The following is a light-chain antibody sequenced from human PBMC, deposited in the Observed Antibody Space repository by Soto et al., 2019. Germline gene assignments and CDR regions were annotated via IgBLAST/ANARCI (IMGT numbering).Light chain of an antibody. CDR1: SSDVGGYNY. J-gene: IGLJ2*01. Sequence: QSVLTQPASVSGSPGQSITISCTGTSSDVGGYNYVSWYQQHPGKAPKLMIYDVSNRPSGVSNRFSGSKSGNTASLTISGLQAEDAADYSCSSYTSSSTLLVFGGGTKLTVL. CDR2: DVS. V-gene: IGLV2-14*01. CDR3: SSYTSSSTLLV.